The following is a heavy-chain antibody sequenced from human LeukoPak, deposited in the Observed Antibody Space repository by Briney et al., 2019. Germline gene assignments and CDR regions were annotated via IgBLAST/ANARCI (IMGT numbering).Heavy chain of an antibody. Sequence: SETLSLTCTVSGGSLSTFYWSWIRQPQGKGLEWIGYIYYRGSITYNPSLKSRVTISVDTSKNQFSLNLTSVTAADTAVYYCARGGVFPRQFDPWGQGTLVTVS. V-gene: IGHV4-59*01. CDR1: GGSLSTFY. D-gene: IGHD3-16*01. J-gene: IGHJ5*02. CDR2: IYYRGSI. CDR3: ARGGVFPRQFDP.